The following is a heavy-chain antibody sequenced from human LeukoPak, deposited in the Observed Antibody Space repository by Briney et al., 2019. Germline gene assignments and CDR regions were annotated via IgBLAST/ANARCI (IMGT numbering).Heavy chain of an antibody. CDR3: ARGIQLLWFGELLSDLDY. CDR2: SNPSSGGT. V-gene: IGHV1-2*02. CDR1: RGTFSSYA. Sequence: ASVKVSCKASRGTFSSYAISWVRQAPGRGLEWRGWSNPSSGGTNYAQKFQGRVTMTRDTSISTAYMELSRLRSDDTAVYYCARGIQLLWFGELLSDLDYWGQGTLVTVSS. J-gene: IGHJ4*02. D-gene: IGHD3-10*01.